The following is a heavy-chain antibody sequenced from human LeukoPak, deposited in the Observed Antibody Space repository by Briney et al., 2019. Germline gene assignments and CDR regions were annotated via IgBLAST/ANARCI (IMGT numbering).Heavy chain of an antibody. CDR3: ARGPRQHSSPDY. CDR1: GGTFSSYA. V-gene: IGHV1-69*05. CDR2: IITIFGTA. Sequence: EASVTVSFTGSGGTFSSYAISWVRQAPGQGVEWMGGIITIFGTANYAQKFQGRVTITTDESTSTAYMELSSLRSEDAAVYYCARGPRQHSSPDYWGQGTLVTVSS. D-gene: IGHD6-13*01. J-gene: IGHJ4*02.